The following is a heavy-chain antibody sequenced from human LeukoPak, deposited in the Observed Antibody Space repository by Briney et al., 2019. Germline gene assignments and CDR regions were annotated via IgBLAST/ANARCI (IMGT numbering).Heavy chain of an antibody. CDR1: GFTFGRYA. V-gene: IGHV3-23*01. Sequence: PGGSLRLSCAASGFTFGRYAMSWVRQAPGKGLEWVSAISGSGGSTYYTESVKGRLTISRDNSKNTLFLQANSLRAEDTAVYFCAIRTGRGTFDYWGKGTLVTVSS. CDR2: ISGSGGST. CDR3: AIRTGRGTFDY. J-gene: IGHJ4*02. D-gene: IGHD1-26*01.